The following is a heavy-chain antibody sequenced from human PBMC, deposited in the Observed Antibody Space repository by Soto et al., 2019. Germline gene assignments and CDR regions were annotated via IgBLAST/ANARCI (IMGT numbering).Heavy chain of an antibody. Sequence: GGSLRLSCAASGFTFSSYAMHWVRQAPGKGLEWVAVISYDGSNKYYADSVKGRFTISRDNSKNTLYLQMNSLRAEDTAAYYCARDDYDFWSGLPPHAIDYWGQGTLVTVSS. CDR1: GFTFSSYA. D-gene: IGHD3-3*01. V-gene: IGHV3-30-3*01. CDR2: ISYDGSNK. J-gene: IGHJ4*02. CDR3: ARDDYDFWSGLPPHAIDY.